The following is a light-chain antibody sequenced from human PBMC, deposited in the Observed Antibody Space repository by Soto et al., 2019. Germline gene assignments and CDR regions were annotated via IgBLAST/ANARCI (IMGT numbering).Light chain of an antibody. CDR3: QVWDSSTAVV. CDR1: NIGSKN. J-gene: IGLJ2*01. CDR2: RDS. Sequence: YELTQPLSVSVALGQTARITCGGNNIGSKNVHWYQQKPGQAPVLVIYRDSNRPSGIPERFSGSNSGNTATLTISRAQAGDEADYYCQVWDSSTAVVFGGGTKLTVL. V-gene: IGLV3-9*01.